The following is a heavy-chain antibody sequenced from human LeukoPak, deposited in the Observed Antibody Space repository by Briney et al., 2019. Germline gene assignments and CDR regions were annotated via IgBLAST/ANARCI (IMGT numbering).Heavy chain of an antibody. CDR3: ARAGGIRTAALDLDY. Sequence: SETLSLTCTVSGGSISDYSWSWIRQPPGKGLEWIGNLFYNGSANHNPSLKSRVTISSDTSKNQFSLKLTSVTAADTAVYYCARAGGIRTAALDLDYWGQGTLVTVSS. CDR2: LFYNGSA. CDR1: GGSISDYS. J-gene: IGHJ4*02. V-gene: IGHV4-59*01. D-gene: IGHD6-25*01.